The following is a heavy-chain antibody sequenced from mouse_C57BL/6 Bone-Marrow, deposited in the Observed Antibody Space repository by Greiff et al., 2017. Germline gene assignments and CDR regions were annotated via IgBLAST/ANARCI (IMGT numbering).Heavy chain of an antibody. CDR1: GYTFTSYW. J-gene: IGHJ1*03. D-gene: IGHD2-2*01. V-gene: IGHV1-52*01. Sequence: VQLQQPGAELVRPGSSVKLSCKASGYTFTSYWMHWVKQRPIQGLEWIGNIDPSDSETHYNQKFKDKATLTVDKSSSTAYMQLSSLTSEDSAVDYCARWGYHWYFDVWGTGTTVTVSS. CDR2: IDPSDSET. CDR3: ARWGYHWYFDV.